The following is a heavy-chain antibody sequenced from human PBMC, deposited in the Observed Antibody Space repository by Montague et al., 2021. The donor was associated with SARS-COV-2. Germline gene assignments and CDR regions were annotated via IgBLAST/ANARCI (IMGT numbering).Heavy chain of an antibody. V-gene: IGHV4-39*01. Sequence: SETLSLTCTVSGGSISSSSYYWGWIRQPPGKGLEWIGSIYYSGSTYYNPSLKSRVTISVDTSKNQFSLKLSSVTAADTAVYYCARHERQGLRLYPYYFDYWGQGTLVTVSS. J-gene: IGHJ4*02. CDR2: IYYSGST. D-gene: IGHD5-12*01. CDR1: GGSISSSSYY. CDR3: ARHERQGLRLYPYYFDY.